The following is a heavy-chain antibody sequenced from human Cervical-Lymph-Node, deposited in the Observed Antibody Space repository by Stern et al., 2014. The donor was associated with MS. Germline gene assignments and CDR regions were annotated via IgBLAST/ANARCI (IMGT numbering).Heavy chain of an antibody. CDR3: ARERQGTYGDYNGY. D-gene: IGHD4-17*01. J-gene: IGHJ4*02. CDR2: IIPILGTA. V-gene: IGHV1-69*01. CDR1: GGTFSSYA. Sequence: VQLVESGAEVKKPGSSVKVSCKASGGTFSSYAISWARQAPGQGLEWMGGIIPILGTANSAQKLPGRVQITAGEYERTAYSEPSSLRSEDTAVYYCARERQGTYGDYNGYWGQGTLVTVSS.